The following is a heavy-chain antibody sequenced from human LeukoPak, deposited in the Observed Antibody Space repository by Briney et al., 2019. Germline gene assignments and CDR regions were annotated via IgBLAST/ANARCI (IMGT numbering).Heavy chain of an antibody. D-gene: IGHD1-26*01. CDR3: ARVMGYSGTTDFDY. Sequence: SETLSLTCIVSGGSISSFYWSWIRQPAGKGLQPAGKGPEWIGRIYSRGSTNYNPSLKSRVTMSVDTSKNQFSLKLSSVTAADTAVYYCARVMGYSGTTDFDYWGQGTLVTVSS. CDR2: IYSRGST. J-gene: IGHJ4*02. V-gene: IGHV4-4*07. CDR1: GGSISSFY.